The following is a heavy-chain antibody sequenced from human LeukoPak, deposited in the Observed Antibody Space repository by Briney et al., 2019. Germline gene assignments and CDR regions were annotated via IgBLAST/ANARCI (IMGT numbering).Heavy chain of an antibody. Sequence: SETLSLTRTVSGGSISSSSYYWGWVRQPPGKGLEWIGSIYYSGSTYYNPSLKSRVTISVDTSRNQFSLKLSSVTAADTAVYYCAGVVRRGNGDPEYFQHWGQGTLVTVSS. D-gene: IGHD4-17*01. J-gene: IGHJ1*01. CDR1: GGSISSSSYY. CDR3: AGVVRRGNGDPEYFQH. V-gene: IGHV4-39*07. CDR2: IYYSGST.